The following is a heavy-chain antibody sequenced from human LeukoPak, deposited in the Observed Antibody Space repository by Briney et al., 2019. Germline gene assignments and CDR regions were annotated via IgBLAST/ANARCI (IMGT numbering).Heavy chain of an antibody. D-gene: IGHD3-16*01. V-gene: IGHV3-23*01. CDR1: GLTFSGYS. CDR2: INDNGDGT. Sequence: GGSLRLSCVGSGLTFSGYSMNWVRQAPGKGLKWVSTINDNGDGTYYADSVKGRFTISRDNSYNTVSLQMNSLRDEDTGVYYCAKGLRTGVGPYMGYHYYMDVWGKGATVTVSS. CDR3: AKGLRTGVGPYMGYHYYMDV. J-gene: IGHJ6*03.